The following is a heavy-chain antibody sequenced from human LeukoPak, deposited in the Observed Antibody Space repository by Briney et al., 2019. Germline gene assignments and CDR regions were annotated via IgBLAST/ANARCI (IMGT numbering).Heavy chain of an antibody. D-gene: IGHD4-17*01. CDR1: GGTFSSYA. V-gene: IGHV1-69*06. J-gene: IGHJ4*02. CDR2: IIPIFGTA. Sequence: EASVKVSFKASGGTFSSYAISWVRQAPGQGLEWMGGIIPIFGTANYAQKFQGRVTITADKSTSTAYMELSSLRSEDKAVYYCARVSYGDYEIYYFDYWGQGTLVTVSS. CDR3: ARVSYGDYEIYYFDY.